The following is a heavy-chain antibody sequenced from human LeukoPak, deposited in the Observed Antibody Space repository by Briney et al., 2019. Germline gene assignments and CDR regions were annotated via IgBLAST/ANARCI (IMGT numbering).Heavy chain of an antibody. CDR3: ARAWPHDYSSYQVMDV. CDR2: IYYSGST. Sequence: PSETLSLTCTVSGVSISSYYWSWIRQPPGKGLEWIGYIYYSGSTNYTPSLKSRVTISVDTSKNQFSLKLSSVTAADTAVYYCARAWPHDYSSYQVMDVWGKGTTVTVSS. V-gene: IGHV4-59*01. CDR1: GVSISSYY. J-gene: IGHJ6*04. D-gene: IGHD4-11*01.